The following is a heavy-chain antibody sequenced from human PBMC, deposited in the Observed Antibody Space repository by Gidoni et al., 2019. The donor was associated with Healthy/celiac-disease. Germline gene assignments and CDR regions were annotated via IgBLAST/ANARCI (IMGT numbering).Heavy chain of an antibody. Sequence: QVQLVQSDAEVKKHGASGKVSCKASGYTFNSYGISWVRQAPGHGLEWMGWISAYNGNTTYAPKLQGRVTMTTDTSTSTAYMELRSLRSADAAVYYCAREERRVGPRASIAARGGSSFYYYYYMDVWGKGTTVTVSS. D-gene: IGHD6-6*01. CDR1: GYTFNSYG. CDR2: ISAYNGNT. CDR3: AREERRVGPRASIAARGGSSFYYYYYMDV. V-gene: IGHV1-18*04. J-gene: IGHJ6*03.